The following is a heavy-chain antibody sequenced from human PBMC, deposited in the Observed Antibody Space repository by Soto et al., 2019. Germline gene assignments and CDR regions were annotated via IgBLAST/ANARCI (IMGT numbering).Heavy chain of an antibody. D-gene: IGHD3-10*01. CDR3: ARASGRGSGSYYNIHYYYYMDV. CDR1: GGSISSGGYY. Sequence: SETLSLTCTVSGGSISSGGYYWSWIRQHPGKGLEWIGYIYYSGSTYYNPSLKSRVTISVDTSKNQFSLKLSSVTAADTAVYYWARASGRGSGSYYNIHYYYYMDVWGKGTTVTVSS. CDR2: IYYSGST. J-gene: IGHJ6*03. V-gene: IGHV4-31*03.